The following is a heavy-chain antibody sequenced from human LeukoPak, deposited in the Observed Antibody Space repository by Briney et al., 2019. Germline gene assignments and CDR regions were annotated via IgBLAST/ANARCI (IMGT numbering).Heavy chain of an antibody. J-gene: IGHJ3*02. CDR2: IYHSGST. D-gene: IGHD1-20*01. Sequence: SETLSLTCTVSGGSISTYYWSWIRQPPGKGLEWIGSIYHSGSTYYNPSLKSRVTMSVDTSKNQLSLKLTSVTAADTAVYYCARELITKADAFDIWGQGTMVTVSS. V-gene: IGHV4-59*12. CDR3: ARELITKADAFDI. CDR1: GGSISTYY.